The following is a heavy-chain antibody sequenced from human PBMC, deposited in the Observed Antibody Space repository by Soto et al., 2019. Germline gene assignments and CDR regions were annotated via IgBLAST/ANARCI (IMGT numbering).Heavy chain of an antibody. J-gene: IGHJ4*02. Sequence: QLQLQESGPRLVKPSETLSLTCTVSGGSISRSSHSWGWIRQPPGKGLQWIASIYYNGTTYYNPSLKSRVTISVDTSKSQFSLKLSSVTAADTAVYYCARHLMYSGLPTLWGQGTLVTVSS. CDR1: GGSISRSSHS. V-gene: IGHV4-39*01. D-gene: IGHD6-13*01. CDR3: ARHLMYSGLPTL. CDR2: IYYNGTT.